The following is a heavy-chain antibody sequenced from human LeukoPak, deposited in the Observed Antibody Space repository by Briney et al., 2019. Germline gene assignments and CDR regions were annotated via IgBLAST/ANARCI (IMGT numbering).Heavy chain of an antibody. V-gene: IGHV4-39*01. J-gene: IGHJ4*02. CDR3: ARLWGIGGALFDY. CDR1: VGSISSRSYY. Sequence: SETLSLTCTVSVGSISSRSYYWGWVRQPPGKGLECIGSIYYSASSYYNPSLKSRLTISVDTSKNQVSVKLSSVTAADTAVYYCARLWGIGGALFDYWGQGTLVSVSS. D-gene: IGHD1-26*01. CDR2: IYYSASS.